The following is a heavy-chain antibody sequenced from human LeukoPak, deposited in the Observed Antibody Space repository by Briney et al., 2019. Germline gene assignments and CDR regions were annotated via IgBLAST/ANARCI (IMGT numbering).Heavy chain of an antibody. CDR2: MNPNSGNT. D-gene: IGHD3-10*01. Sequence: ASVKVSCKASGYTFTSYDINWVRQATGQGLEWMGWMNPNSGNTGYAQNFQGRVTMTRNTSISTAYMELSSLRSEDTAVYYCARDYYGSESSSFDPWGQGTLVTVSS. CDR1: GYTFTSYD. CDR3: ARDYYGSESSSFDP. V-gene: IGHV1-8*02. J-gene: IGHJ5*02.